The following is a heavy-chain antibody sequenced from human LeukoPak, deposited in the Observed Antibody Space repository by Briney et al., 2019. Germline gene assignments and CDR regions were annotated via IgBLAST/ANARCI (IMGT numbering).Heavy chain of an antibody. Sequence: SETLSLTCAVYGGSFSGYYWSWIRQPPGKGLEWIGEINHRGSTNYNPSLKRRVTISVDTSKNQFSLKLSSVTAADTAVYYCARVSGDFWSGPKPETSDYWGQGTLVTVSS. CDR1: GGSFSGYY. D-gene: IGHD3-3*01. CDR2: INHRGST. CDR3: ARVSGDFWSGPKPETSDY. V-gene: IGHV4-34*01. J-gene: IGHJ4*02.